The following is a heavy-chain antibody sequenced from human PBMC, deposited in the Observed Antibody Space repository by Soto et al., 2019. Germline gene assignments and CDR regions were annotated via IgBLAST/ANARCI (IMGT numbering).Heavy chain of an antibody. CDR3: AADVIGVAGDFDH. J-gene: IGHJ4*02. CDR1: GFTFGSSA. V-gene: IGHV1-58*01. CDR2: IVVASGYS. D-gene: IGHD6-19*01. Sequence: LVQSGPDVKKPGTSVKVSCKTSGFTFGSSAVQWVRQVRGQRLEWIGWIVVASGYSNVAQKFQDRVTLTRDLSTNTAFMELSSLTSEDSAMYYCAADVIGVAGDFDHWGQGTLVSVSS.